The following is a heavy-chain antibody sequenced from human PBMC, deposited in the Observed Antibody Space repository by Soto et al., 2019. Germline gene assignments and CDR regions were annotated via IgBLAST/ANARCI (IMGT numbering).Heavy chain of an antibody. J-gene: IGHJ4*02. CDR2: IIPILGIA. Sequence: ASVKVSCKASGGTFSSYTISWVRQAPGQGLEWMGRIIPILGIANYAQKFQGRVTITADKSTSTAYMELSSLRSEDTAVYYCAREVDLEYDILTGQSAFDYWGQGTLVTVSS. D-gene: IGHD3-9*01. V-gene: IGHV1-69*04. CDR1: GGTFSSYT. CDR3: AREVDLEYDILTGQSAFDY.